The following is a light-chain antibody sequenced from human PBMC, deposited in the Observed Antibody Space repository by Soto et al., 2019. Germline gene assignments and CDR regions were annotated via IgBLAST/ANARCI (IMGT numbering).Light chain of an antibody. Sequence: DTQMTQSPSTLSASVGDRVTITCRSSQSNSSWLAWYQQKPGKAPKFLIYKASNLESGVPSRFSGSGSGTEFTLTISSLQPDDFAPYYYQQYHSYSLTFGGGTKVDIK. V-gene: IGKV1-5*03. J-gene: IGKJ4*01. CDR1: QSNSSW. CDR3: QQYHSYSLT. CDR2: KAS.